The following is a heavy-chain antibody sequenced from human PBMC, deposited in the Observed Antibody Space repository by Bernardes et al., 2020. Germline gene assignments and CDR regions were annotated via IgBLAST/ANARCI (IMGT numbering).Heavy chain of an antibody. CDR3: ARVGPSGYFDY. D-gene: IGHD2-15*01. V-gene: IGHV1-3*01. CDR2: INAGNGNT. CDR1: GYTFTSYA. Sequence: ASVKVSCMASGYTFTSYAMHWVRQAPGQRLEWMGWINAGNGNTKYSQKFQGRVTITRDTSASTAYMELSSLRSEDTAVYYCARVGPSGYFDYWGQGTLVTVSS. J-gene: IGHJ4*02.